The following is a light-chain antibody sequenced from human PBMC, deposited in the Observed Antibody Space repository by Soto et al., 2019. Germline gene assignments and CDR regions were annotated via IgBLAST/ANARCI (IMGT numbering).Light chain of an antibody. J-gene: IGKJ1*01. Sequence: EIVLTQSPGTLSLSPGARATLSCRASQSVSTSSLAWYQQKGGQAPRLLIHGASSRATGIPDRFSGSGSGTDFTLTISRLEPEDFEVYYCQQYGSSPRTFGQGTKVEVK. CDR3: QQYGSSPRT. CDR1: QSVSTSS. CDR2: GAS. V-gene: IGKV3-20*01.